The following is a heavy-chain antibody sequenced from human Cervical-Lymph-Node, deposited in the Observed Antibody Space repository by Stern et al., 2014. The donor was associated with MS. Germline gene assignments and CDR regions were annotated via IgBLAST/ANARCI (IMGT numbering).Heavy chain of an antibody. J-gene: IGHJ4*02. Sequence: QVTLKESGPTLVIPTQTLTLTCTFSGFSLTTNGVAVGWIRQPPGKALGGLALIYWDDDTRYSPSLKSRLTITKDTSKNQVLLTMTNVEPVDTATYYCAHRDDWQLDFAYWGQGILVTVSS. V-gene: IGHV2-5*02. D-gene: IGHD6-6*01. CDR2: IYWDDDT. CDR1: GFSLTTNGVA. CDR3: AHRDDWQLDFAY.